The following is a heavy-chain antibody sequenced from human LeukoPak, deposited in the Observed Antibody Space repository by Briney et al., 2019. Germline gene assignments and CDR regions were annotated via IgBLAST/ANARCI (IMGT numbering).Heavy chain of an antibody. CDR1: GFTFSSYA. CDR2: ISGSGGST. J-gene: IGHJ3*02. CDR3: AKDRLYYDSSGYYRSPVFDI. Sequence: HTGGSLRLSCAASGFTFSSYAKSWVRQAPGKGLEWVSAISGSGGSTYYADTVKGRFTISRDNSKNTLYLQMNSLRAEDTAIYYCAKDRLYYDSSGYYRSPVFDIWGQGTMVTVSS. D-gene: IGHD3-22*01. V-gene: IGHV3-23*01.